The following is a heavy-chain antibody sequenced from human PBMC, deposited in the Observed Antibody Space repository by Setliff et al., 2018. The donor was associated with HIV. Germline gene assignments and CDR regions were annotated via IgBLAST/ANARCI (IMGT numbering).Heavy chain of an antibody. CDR2: IYTSRGT. J-gene: IGHJ4*02. CDR1: GGSISGYH. Sequence: PSETLSLTCTVSGGSISGYHWNWLRQTPGKGLEWNGYIYTSRGTNYNHSLRTRAIISVDTSNQFSLKLSSVTAADAAVYYCARSPSYRSSWEYYFDYWGQGILVTVSS. V-gene: IGHV4-4*09. CDR3: ARSPSYRSSWEYYFDY. D-gene: IGHD6-13*01.